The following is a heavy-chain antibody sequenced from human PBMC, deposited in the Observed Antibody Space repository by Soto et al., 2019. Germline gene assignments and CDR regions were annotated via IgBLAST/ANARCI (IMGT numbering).Heavy chain of an antibody. CDR2: IYWDDDK. Sequence: QITLKESGPTLVQPTQTLTLTCTFSGFSLSTSGVAVGWIRQTPGKALEWLALIYWDDDKRYSPSLKSNRTTTKDTSKNHVVLTKTNMDLVDTATYYCPHRRRDLGSGMAVWGHGTAVTVSS. CDR1: GFSLSTSGVA. CDR3: PHRRRDLGSGMAV. V-gene: IGHV2-5*02. J-gene: IGHJ6*02. D-gene: IGHD1-26*01.